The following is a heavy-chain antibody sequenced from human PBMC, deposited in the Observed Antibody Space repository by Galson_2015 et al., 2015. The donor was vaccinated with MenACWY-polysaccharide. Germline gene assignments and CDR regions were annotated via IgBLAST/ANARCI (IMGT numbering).Heavy chain of an antibody. V-gene: IGHV3-23*01. J-gene: IGHJ4*02. CDR3: AGGGISLSPQSDF. Sequence: SLRLSCAASGFTFSSYAMSWVRQAPGKGLEWVTSISGTGGDTYYADSVKGRFTISRDNSKNTLYLQMYSLRAEDTALYYCAGGGISLSPQSDFWGQGTLVTVSS. CDR1: GFTFSSYA. D-gene: IGHD3-16*01. CDR2: ISGTGGDT.